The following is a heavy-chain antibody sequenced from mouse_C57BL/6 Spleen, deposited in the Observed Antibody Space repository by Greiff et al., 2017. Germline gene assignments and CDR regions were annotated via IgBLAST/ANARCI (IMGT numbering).Heavy chain of an antibody. CDR3: ARVYDGQYRDAMDY. D-gene: IGHD2-3*01. CDR1: GFTFSSYA. J-gene: IGHJ4*01. CDR2: ISDGGSYT. Sequence: EVKLVESGGGLVKPGGSLKLSCAASGFTFSSYAMSWVRQTPEKRLEWVATISDGGSYTYYPDNVKGRFTISRDNAKNNLYLQMSHLKSEDTAMYYCARVYDGQYRDAMDYWGQGTSVTVSS. V-gene: IGHV5-4*03.